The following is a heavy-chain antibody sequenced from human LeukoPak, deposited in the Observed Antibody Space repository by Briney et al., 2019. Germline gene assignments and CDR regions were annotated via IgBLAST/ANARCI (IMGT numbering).Heavy chain of an antibody. V-gene: IGHV3-11*06. CDR1: GFIFSDYY. D-gene: IGHD5-12*01. Sequence: GGSLRLSCAASGFIFSDYYMSWVRQAPGKGLEWVSSISTMSNYIFYGDSVKGRFTISRDNAKNSVYLQMNSLRPEDTAVYYCSRDRLGGLDLWGQGTLVTVSS. CDR2: ISTMSNYI. J-gene: IGHJ5*02. CDR3: SRDRLGGLDL.